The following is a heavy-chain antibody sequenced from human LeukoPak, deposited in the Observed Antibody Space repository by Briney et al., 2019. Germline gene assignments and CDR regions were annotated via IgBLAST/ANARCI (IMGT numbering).Heavy chain of an antibody. CDR3: ARDYVWGSSESDY. CDR1: GFTFSSYG. J-gene: IGHJ4*02. Sequence: GGSLRLSCAASGFTFSSYGMTWFRQTPGKGLEWVGNIKPDGSEKYYVDSVKGRFTISRDNAKNSLFLQMSSLRVEDTAIYYCARDYVWGSSESDYWGQGTLVTVSS. CDR2: IKPDGSEK. V-gene: IGHV3-7*01. D-gene: IGHD7-27*01.